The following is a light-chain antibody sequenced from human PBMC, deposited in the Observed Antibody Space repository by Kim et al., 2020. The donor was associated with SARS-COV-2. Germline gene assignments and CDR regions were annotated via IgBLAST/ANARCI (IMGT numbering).Light chain of an antibody. Sequence: SASVGDRVPITCRASQSISSYVNWYQQKPGKAPKLLIYAASSLQSGVPSRFSGSGSGTDFTLTISSLQPEDFATYFCQQTNTLETFGQGTKVDIK. V-gene: IGKV1-39*01. CDR1: QSISSY. J-gene: IGKJ1*01. CDR3: QQTNTLET. CDR2: AAS.